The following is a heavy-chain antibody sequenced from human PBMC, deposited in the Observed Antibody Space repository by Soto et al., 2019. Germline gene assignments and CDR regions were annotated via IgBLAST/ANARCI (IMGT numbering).Heavy chain of an antibody. Sequence: QVQLVESGGGVVQPGRSLRLSCAASGFTFSSYGMHWVRQAPGKGLEWVAVISYDGSNKYYADSVKGRFTISRDNSKNTLYLQMNSLRAEDTAVYYCAKAGLNPSSYYYYGMDVWGQGTTVTVSS. D-gene: IGHD5-12*01. CDR3: AKAGLNPSSYYYYGMDV. CDR2: ISYDGSNK. CDR1: GFTFSSYG. V-gene: IGHV3-30*18. J-gene: IGHJ6*02.